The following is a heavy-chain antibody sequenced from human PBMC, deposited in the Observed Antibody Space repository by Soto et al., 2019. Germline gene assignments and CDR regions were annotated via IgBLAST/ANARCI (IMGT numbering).Heavy chain of an antibody. D-gene: IGHD6-13*01. CDR2: IYSDGSST. CDR3: GRDGYRSRIYYYYMDV. Sequence: PGGSLRLSCAASGFTFSRYWMHCVRQAPGKGLVWVSRIYSDGSSTNYADSVKGRFTISRDNAKNTLYLQMNSLRAEDTGVYYCGRDGYRSRIYYYYMDVWGKGTTVPVSS. CDR1: GFTFSRYW. J-gene: IGHJ6*03. V-gene: IGHV3-74*01.